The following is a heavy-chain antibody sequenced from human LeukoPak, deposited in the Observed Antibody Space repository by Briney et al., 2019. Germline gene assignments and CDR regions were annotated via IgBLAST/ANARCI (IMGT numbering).Heavy chain of an antibody. CDR3: AKDHVTWGNRYFDH. CDR2: IGHDATKI. CDR1: GFTFSTYG. Sequence: GGSLRLSCAASGFTFSTYGMHWVRQAPGKGLEWVAFIGHDATKIYYADSVQGRFTISRDNSKNTLYLEMNSLTGEDTALYYCAKDHVTWGNRYFDHWGQGTLGTVSS. D-gene: IGHD3-16*01. V-gene: IGHV3-30*02. J-gene: IGHJ4*02.